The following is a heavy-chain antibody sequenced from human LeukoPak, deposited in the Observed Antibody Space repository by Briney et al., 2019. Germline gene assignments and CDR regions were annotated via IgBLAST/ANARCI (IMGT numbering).Heavy chain of an antibody. CDR3: ARADCSGGSCYSSSYFDC. CDR1: GFTFSSYA. CDR2: ISYDGSNK. J-gene: IGHJ4*02. Sequence: GGSLRLSCAASGFTFSSYAMHWVRQAPGKGLEWVAVISYDGSNKYYADSVKGRFTISRDNSKNTLYLQMNSLRAEDTAVYYCARADCSGGSCYSSSYFDCWGQGTLVTVSS. V-gene: IGHV3-30-3*01. D-gene: IGHD2-15*01.